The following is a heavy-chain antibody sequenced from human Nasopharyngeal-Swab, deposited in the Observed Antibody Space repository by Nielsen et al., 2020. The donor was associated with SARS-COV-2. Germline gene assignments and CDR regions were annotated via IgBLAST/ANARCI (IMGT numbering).Heavy chain of an antibody. V-gene: IGHV1-69*06. D-gene: IGHD4-23*01. Sequence: WVRQAPGQGLEWMGGIIPIFGTANYAQKFQGRVTITADKSTSTAYMELGSLRSEDTAVYYCARDRWVVTNYYYYMDVWGKGTTVTVSS. CDR2: IIPIFGTA. CDR3: ARDRWVVTNYYYYMDV. J-gene: IGHJ6*03.